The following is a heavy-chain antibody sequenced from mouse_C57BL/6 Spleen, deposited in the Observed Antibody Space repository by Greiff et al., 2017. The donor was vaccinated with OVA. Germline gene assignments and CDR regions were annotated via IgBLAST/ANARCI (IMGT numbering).Heavy chain of an antibody. V-gene: IGHV1-61*01. CDR3: AREGGNYLFAY. J-gene: IGHJ3*01. CDR2: IYPSDSET. Sequence: QVQLQQPGAELVRPGSSVKLSCKASGYTFTSYWMDWVKQRPGQGLEWIGNIYPSDSETHYNQKFKDKATLTVDKSSSTAYMQRSSLTSEDSAVYYCAREGGNYLFAYWGQGTLVTVSA. CDR1: GYTFTSYW. D-gene: IGHD2-1*01.